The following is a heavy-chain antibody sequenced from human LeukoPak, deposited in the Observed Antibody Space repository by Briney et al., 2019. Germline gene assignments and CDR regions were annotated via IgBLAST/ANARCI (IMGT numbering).Heavy chain of an antibody. Sequence: ASVKVSCKASGYTFTAYYMHWVRQAPGQGLEWMGHINPNSGGTDDAQKFQGRVTMTRDTSISTAYMELSRLRSDDTAVYYCARLSSGYYVFDYWGQGTLVTVSS. CDR2: INPNSGGT. D-gene: IGHD3-22*01. J-gene: IGHJ4*02. CDR3: ARLSSGYYVFDY. CDR1: GYTFTAYY. V-gene: IGHV1-2*06.